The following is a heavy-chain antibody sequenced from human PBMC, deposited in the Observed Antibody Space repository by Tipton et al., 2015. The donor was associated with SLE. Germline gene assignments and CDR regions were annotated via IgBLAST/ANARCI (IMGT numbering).Heavy chain of an antibody. CDR2: ISYDGSNK. V-gene: IGHV3-30*04. J-gene: IGHJ4*02. D-gene: IGHD1-1*01. CDR1: GFTFSSYA. Sequence: SLRLSCAASGFTFSSYAMHWVRQAPGKGLEWVAVISYDGSNKYYADSGKGRFTISRDNSKNTLYLQMNSLRAEDTAVYYCARGPGYNGNDEESCDYWGQGTLVTVSS. CDR3: ARGPGYNGNDEESCDY.